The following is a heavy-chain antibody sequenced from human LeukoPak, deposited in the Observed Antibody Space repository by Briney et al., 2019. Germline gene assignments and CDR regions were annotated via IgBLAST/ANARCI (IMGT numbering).Heavy chain of an antibody. J-gene: IGHJ6*04. CDR2: TSGSGGTT. CDR3: AELGITMIGGV. V-gene: IGHV3-23*01. CDR1: GFIFNSYA. D-gene: IGHD3-10*02. Sequence: SGGSLRLSCAASGFIFNSYAMSWVRQAPGKGLEWVSGTSGSGGTTFYADSVKGRFTISRDNAKNSLYLQMNSLRAEDTAVYYCAELGITMIGGVWGKGTTVTISS.